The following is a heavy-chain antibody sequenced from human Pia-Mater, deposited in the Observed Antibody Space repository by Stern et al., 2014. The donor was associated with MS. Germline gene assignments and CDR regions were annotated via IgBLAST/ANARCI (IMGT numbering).Heavy chain of an antibody. Sequence: QVTLRESGPTVVKPTQTLTLTCTFSGFSLRTRGMGVGWIRQPPGKALEWLALIYWDDDKFYSPYLKTRLTITKDTSKNWVVLTMTNMDPVDTATYYCARLEVRAVAEDAFDIWGQGTAVTVSS. CDR2: IYWDDDK. CDR3: ARLEVRAVAEDAFDI. J-gene: IGHJ3*02. D-gene: IGHD6-19*01. V-gene: IGHV2-5*02. CDR1: GFSLRTRGMG.